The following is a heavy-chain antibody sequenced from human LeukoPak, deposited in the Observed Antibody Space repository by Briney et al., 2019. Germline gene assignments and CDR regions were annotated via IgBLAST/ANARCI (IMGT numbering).Heavy chain of an antibody. Sequence: GGSLRLSCAASGFTFDDYAMHWVRQAPGKGLEWVSGISWNSGSIGCADSVKGRFTISRDNAKNSLYLQMNSLRAEDTALYYCAKDMSLSYYDSSGYPSYYFDYWGQGTLVTVSS. CDR1: GFTFDDYA. CDR2: ISWNSGSI. D-gene: IGHD3-22*01. V-gene: IGHV3-9*01. J-gene: IGHJ4*02. CDR3: AKDMSLSYYDSSGYPSYYFDY.